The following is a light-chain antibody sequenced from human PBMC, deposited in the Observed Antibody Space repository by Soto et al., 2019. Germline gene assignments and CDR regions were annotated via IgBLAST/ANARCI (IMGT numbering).Light chain of an antibody. J-gene: IGKJ4*01. CDR1: QKIGVY. V-gene: IGKV1-39*01. CDR2: AAS. CDR3: QQSYSNPLT. Sequence: DIEMTQSPSSLSASVGDRVTITCRASQKIGVYLNWYQQNQGKAPKLLIFAASSLQSRVPSRFSGSGSGTEFTLTISTLQPEDFAIYYCQQSYSNPLTFGGGTRVEI.